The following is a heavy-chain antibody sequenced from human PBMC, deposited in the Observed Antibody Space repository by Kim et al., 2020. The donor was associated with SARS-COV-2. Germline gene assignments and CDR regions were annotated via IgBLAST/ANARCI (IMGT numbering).Heavy chain of an antibody. V-gene: IGHV3-23*01. CDR2: ISGSGGST. CDR3: ANSIAVADLLRIKVTGGMDV. J-gene: IGHJ6*02. CDR1: GFTFSSYA. Sequence: GGSLRLSCAASGFTFSSYAMSWVRQAPGKGLEWVSAISGSGGSTYYADSVKGRFTISRDNSKNTLYLQMNSLRAEDTAVYYCANSIAVADLLRIKVTGGMDVWSQGTTVTVSS. D-gene: IGHD6-19*01.